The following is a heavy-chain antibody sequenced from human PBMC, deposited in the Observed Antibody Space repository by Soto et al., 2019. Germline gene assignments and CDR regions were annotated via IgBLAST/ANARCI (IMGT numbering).Heavy chain of an antibody. CDR1: GGAISGGPSS. CDR2: LSPSGST. V-gene: IGHV4-30-2*06. CDR3: ARVRGQWLLEY. Sequence: QLQLRESGSGLVKPSQTLSLSCAVSGGAISGGPSSWSWIRQSPGKGLEWIGHLSPSGSTSYHPSLRGRVTISLDRSKNQFSLNVSSVTAADTAVYFCARVRGQWLLEYWGQGILVSVS. J-gene: IGHJ4*02. D-gene: IGHD3-10*01.